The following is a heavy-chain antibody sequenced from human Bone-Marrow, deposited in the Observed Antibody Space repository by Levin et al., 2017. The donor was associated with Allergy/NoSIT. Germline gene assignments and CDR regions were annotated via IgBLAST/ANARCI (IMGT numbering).Heavy chain of an antibody. D-gene: IGHD5-12*01. V-gene: IGHV1-69*02. CDR2: IVPILDIT. J-gene: IGHJ6*02. Sequence: KISCKASGGTFSSQTINWVRQAPGHGLEWMGRIVPILDITFYALKYQGRITMTADKSTGTTYMELNSLTSEDTAVYYCARLRGSTASGFPTFFGLDLWGQGTTVTVSS. CDR1: GGTFSSQT. CDR3: ARLRGSTASGFPTFFGLDL.